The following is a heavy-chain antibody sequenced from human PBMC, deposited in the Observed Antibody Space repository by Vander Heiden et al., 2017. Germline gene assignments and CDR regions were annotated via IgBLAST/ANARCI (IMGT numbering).Heavy chain of an antibody. CDR3: ARPGEQGDDDYYYYGMDV. CDR1: GFTFSSYG. Sequence: QVQLVESGGGVVQPGRSLRLSCAASGFTFSSYGMHWVRQAPGKGLEWVAVIWYDGSNKYYADSVKGRVTISRDNSKNTLYRQMNSLRAEDTAVYYCARPGEQGDDDYYYYGMDVWGQGTTVTVSS. CDR2: IWYDGSNK. V-gene: IGHV3-33*01. J-gene: IGHJ6*02. D-gene: IGHD3-10*01.